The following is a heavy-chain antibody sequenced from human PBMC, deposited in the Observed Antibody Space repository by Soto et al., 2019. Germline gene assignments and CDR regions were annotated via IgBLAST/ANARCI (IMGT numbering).Heavy chain of an antibody. J-gene: IGHJ5*02. CDR2: IYHSGST. Sequence: SETLSLTCAVSGGSISSSNWWSWVRQPPGKGLEWIGEIYHSGSTNYNPSLKSRVTISVDKSKNQFSLKLSSVTAADTAVYYCASIDYSNYFIDPWGQGTLVTVSS. V-gene: IGHV4-4*02. D-gene: IGHD4-4*01. CDR1: GGSISSSNW. CDR3: ASIDYSNYFIDP.